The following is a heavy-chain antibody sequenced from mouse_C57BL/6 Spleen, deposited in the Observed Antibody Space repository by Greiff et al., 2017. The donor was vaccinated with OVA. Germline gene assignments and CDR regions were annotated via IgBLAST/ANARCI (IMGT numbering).Heavy chain of an antibody. J-gene: IGHJ4*01. CDR2: INPNNGGT. CDR1: GYTFTDYN. CDR3: ARRTEYGNSLYAMDD. V-gene: IGHV1-18*01. Sequence: EVKLQQSGPELVKPGASVTIPCKASGYTFTDYNMDWVKQSHGKSLEWIGDINPNNGGTIYNQKFKGKATLTVDKSSSTAYMALRGLTSEDTAVYDCARRTEYGNSLYAMDDWGQGTSVTVSS. D-gene: IGHD1-1*01.